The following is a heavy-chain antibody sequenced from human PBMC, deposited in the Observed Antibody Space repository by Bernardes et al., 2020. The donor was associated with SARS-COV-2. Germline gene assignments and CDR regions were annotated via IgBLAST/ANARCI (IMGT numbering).Heavy chain of an antibody. CDR3: AKEFNWNHFDY. V-gene: IGHV3-30*04. D-gene: IGHD1-20*01. CDR2: ISYDGSNK. J-gene: IGHJ4*02. CDR1: GFTFSSYA. Sequence: GGSLRLSCAASGFTFSSYAMHWVRQAPGKGLEWVVVISYDGSNKYYADSVKGRFTISRDNSKDTLYLQMNSLRTEDTAVYYCAKEFNWNHFDYWGQGSLVTVSS.